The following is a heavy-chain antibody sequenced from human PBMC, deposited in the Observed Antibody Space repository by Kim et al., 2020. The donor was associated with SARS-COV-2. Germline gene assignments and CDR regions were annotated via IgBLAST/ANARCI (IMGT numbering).Heavy chain of an antibody. CDR2: GST. J-gene: IGHJ4*02. V-gene: IGHV4-31*02. Sequence: GSTYYNPSLKSRVTISVDTSKNQFSLKLSSVTAADTAVYYCARSGYYFDYWGQGTLVTVSS. CDR3: ARSGYYFDY.